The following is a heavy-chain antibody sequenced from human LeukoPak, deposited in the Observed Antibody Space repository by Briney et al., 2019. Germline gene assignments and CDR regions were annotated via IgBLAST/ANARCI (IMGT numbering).Heavy chain of an antibody. CDR2: ISSSSSYI. J-gene: IGHJ4*02. Sequence: GGSLRLSCAASGFTFSSYSMNWVRQAPGKGLEWVSSISSSSSYIYYADSVKGRFTISRDNAKNSLYLQMNSLRAEDTAVYYCARGIQYCSSTSCYMVPREEYYFDYWGQGTLVTVSS. V-gene: IGHV3-21*04. D-gene: IGHD2-2*02. CDR3: ARGIQYCSSTSCYMVPREEYYFDY. CDR1: GFTFSSYS.